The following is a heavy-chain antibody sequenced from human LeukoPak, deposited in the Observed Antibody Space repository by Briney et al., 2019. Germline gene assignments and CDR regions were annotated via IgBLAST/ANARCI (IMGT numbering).Heavy chain of an antibody. CDR3: ASLIDY. CDR1: GLTFSSYS. V-gene: IGHV3-48*01. Sequence: GGSLTLSCAPSGLTFSSYSMNGVRKAPGKGLEGVLYISRISSVIYYADAVKGRFTISRDNAKNTLYLQMNSPRAEDTAVYYCASLIDYWGQGTLVTVSS. CDR2: ISRISSVI. J-gene: IGHJ4*02.